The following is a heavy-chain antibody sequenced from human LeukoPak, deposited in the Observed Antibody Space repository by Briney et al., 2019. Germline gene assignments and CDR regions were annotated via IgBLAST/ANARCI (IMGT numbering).Heavy chain of an antibody. CDR2: ISGSGGST. J-gene: IGHJ3*02. CDR1: GFTFSSYA. CDR3: AKVPFLEWSRDAFDI. Sequence: PGRSLRLSCAASGFTFSSYAMSWVRQAPGKGLEWVSAISGSGGSTYYADSVKGRFTISRDNSKNTLYLQMNSLRAEDTAVYYCAKVPFLEWSRDAFDIWGQGTMVTVSS. D-gene: IGHD3-3*02. V-gene: IGHV3-23*01.